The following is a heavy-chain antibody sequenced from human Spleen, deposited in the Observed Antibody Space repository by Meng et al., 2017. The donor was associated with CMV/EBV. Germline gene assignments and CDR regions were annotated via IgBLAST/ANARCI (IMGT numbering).Heavy chain of an antibody. CDR2: IFRSGIT. Sequence: VSISSGDYYWSWIRQPPGKGLEWIGYIFRSGITYYNPSLQSRLTISLDTSKNHFSLNLTSVTAADTAVYYCVRGMVLPSPISSGLDPWGQGTLVTVSS. D-gene: IGHD2-2*01. CDR3: VRGMVLPSPISSGLDP. V-gene: IGHV4-30-4*01. CDR1: VSISSGDYY. J-gene: IGHJ5*02.